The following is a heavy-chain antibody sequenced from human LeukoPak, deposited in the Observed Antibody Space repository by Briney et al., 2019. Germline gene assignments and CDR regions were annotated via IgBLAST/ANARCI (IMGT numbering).Heavy chain of an antibody. Sequence: ASVKVSCKASGYPFIDYYLHWVRQAPGQGLEWMGCINPNTGDTNSAQDFQGRVIMTRDTSITTAYMELSRLKSDDTALYYCASKGAGHCYDASCMGSFDLWGQGTTVAVSS. D-gene: IGHD2-15*01. CDR1: GYPFIDYY. CDR3: ASKGAGHCYDASCMGSFDL. J-gene: IGHJ3*01. CDR2: INPNTGDT. V-gene: IGHV1-2*02.